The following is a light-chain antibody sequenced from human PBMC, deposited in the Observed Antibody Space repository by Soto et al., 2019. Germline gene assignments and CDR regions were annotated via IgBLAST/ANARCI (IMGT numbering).Light chain of an antibody. Sequence: EIVLTQSASVLSLSPGERATLSCRASQSVSTNLAWYQQKPGQVPSLLIYGASTRASGIPARFSGSGSGTDFTLTIDSLQSEDFAVYYCQQYSSSPSFGQRTRLEIK. CDR2: GAS. CDR1: QSVSTN. J-gene: IGKJ5*01. CDR3: QQYSSSPS. V-gene: IGKV3-15*01.